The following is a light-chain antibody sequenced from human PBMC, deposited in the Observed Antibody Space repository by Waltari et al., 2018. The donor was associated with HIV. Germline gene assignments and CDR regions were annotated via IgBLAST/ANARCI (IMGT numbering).Light chain of an antibody. V-gene: IGKV1-33*01. J-gene: IGKJ2*01. Sequence: DIQMTQSPSSLSASLGDRVIITCQASQHITNYLNWYQHKPGKAPKLLIYDASNLESGVPSRFSGSGSWTHFTFTISSLQPEDIAGYFCQQYMNVPYTFGQGTKLEIK. CDR3: QQYMNVPYT. CDR1: QHITNY. CDR2: DAS.